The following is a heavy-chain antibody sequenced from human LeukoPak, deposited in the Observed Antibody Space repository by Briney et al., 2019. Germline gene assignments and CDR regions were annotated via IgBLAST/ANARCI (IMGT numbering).Heavy chain of an antibody. J-gene: IGHJ6*03. Sequence: GGSLRLSCVVSGFTVSSNYMSWVRQAPGKGLEWVSVMYSAGFTYYADSVKGRFTISRDNSKNTLNLQMNRLRAEDTAVYYCERDRSVYHYMDVWGKGTTVTVSS. CDR1: GFTVSSNY. CDR3: ERDRSVYHYMDV. CDR2: MYSAGFT. V-gene: IGHV3-53*01.